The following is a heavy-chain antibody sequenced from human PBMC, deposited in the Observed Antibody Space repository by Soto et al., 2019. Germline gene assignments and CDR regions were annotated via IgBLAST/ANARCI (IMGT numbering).Heavy chain of an antibody. J-gene: IGHJ4*02. CDR1: GYTFNSYG. Sequence: QVQLVQAGAEVKKPGASMKVSCKDSGYTFNSYGISWVRQATGQGLEWMGWSSAYNGNTNYAKKLQGRVNMTTDTSTSTAYMELRSLRSDDTALYYCARDRGSYALDYWGQGTLVTVSS. V-gene: IGHV1-18*01. D-gene: IGHD1-26*01. CDR2: SSAYNGNT. CDR3: ARDRGSYALDY.